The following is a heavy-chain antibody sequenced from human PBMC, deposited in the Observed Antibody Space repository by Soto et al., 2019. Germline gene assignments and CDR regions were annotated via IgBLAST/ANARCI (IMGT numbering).Heavy chain of an antibody. CDR1: GFPFRSYA. J-gene: IGHJ4*02. V-gene: IGHV3-23*01. Sequence: VSGGGLVQPGGSLRLSCVASGFPFRSYAMNWVRQVPGKGLEWVSGMSGSGDFTYYADSVKGRCTISRDNSKNTLYLQMSSLRAEDTAIYYCAKDFSSGRYYFDYWGQGTRVTVSS. CDR2: MSGSGDFT. CDR3: AKDFSSGRYYFDY. D-gene: IGHD6-25*01.